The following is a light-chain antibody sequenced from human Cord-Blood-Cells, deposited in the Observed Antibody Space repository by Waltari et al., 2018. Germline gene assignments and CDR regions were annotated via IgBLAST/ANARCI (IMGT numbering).Light chain of an antibody. CDR2: DAS. V-gene: IGKV1-33*01. J-gene: IGKJ2*01. CDR3: QQYDNLPPYT. Sequence: DIQMTQSPSSLSASVGDRVTITCQASQDISNYLNWYQQKPGKAPKLLIYDASNLETRVPSRFSGSGYGTDFTFTISSLQPEDIATYYCQQYDNLPPYTFGQGTKLEIK. CDR1: QDISNY.